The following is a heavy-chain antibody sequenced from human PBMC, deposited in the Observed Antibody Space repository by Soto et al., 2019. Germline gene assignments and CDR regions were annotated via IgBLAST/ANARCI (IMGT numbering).Heavy chain of an antibody. CDR3: ARVFADHCYYYAMDV. J-gene: IGHJ6*02. V-gene: IGHV3-53*04. CDR2: IYSGGST. Sequence: GGSLRLSCEASGFTVSSNYMSWVRQAPGKGLEWVSGIYSGGSTYYPDSVKGRFTISRLNSKNTLYLQMNSLPAEDTAVYSCARVFADHCYYYAMDVLGQGTTVPVSS. CDR1: GFTVSSNY.